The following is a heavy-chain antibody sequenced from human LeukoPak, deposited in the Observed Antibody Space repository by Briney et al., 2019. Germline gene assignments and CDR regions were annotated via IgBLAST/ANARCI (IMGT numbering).Heavy chain of an antibody. CDR1: GFSISSYG. J-gene: IGHJ4*02. D-gene: IGHD4-23*01. V-gene: IGHV3-48*02. Sequence: GGSLRLSCAVSGFSISSYGMNWVRQAPGKGLEWVSYIGTSSSTIYYADSVKGRFTISRDNAKNSLYLQMNSLRDEDTAVYYCARHDYGGNSGDYWGQGTLVTVSS. CDR2: IGTSSSTI. CDR3: ARHDYGGNSGDY.